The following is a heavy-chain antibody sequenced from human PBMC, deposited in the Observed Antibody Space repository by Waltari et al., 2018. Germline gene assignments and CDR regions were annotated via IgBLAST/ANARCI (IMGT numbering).Heavy chain of an antibody. CDR1: GYTITDLS. CDR3: ATRDYKFDYYYGMDV. Sequence: QVQLVQSGAEVKKHGASAKVSCKVSGYTITDLSMPRGRQAPGKGLEWMGGFDPEDGETIYAQKFQGRVTMTEDTSTDTAYMELSSLRSEDTAVYYCATRDYKFDYYYGMDVWGQGTTVTVSS. CDR2: FDPEDGET. V-gene: IGHV1-24*01. J-gene: IGHJ6*02. D-gene: IGHD4-4*01.